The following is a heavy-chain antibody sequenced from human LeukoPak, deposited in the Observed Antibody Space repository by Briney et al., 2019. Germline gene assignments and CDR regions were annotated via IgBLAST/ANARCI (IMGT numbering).Heavy chain of an antibody. J-gene: IGHJ4*02. V-gene: IGHV3-7*01. D-gene: IGHD3/OR15-3a*01. CDR3: ARDGLGSAFDY. CDR2: IYQDGSEE. Sequence: GGSLRLSCAASGFTFSSYWMTWVRQAPGKGLEWVANIYQDGSEEYYVDSVKGRFTSSRDNAKNSLYLQMNSLRAEDTAVYYCARDGLGSAFDYWGQGTLVTVSS. CDR1: GFTFSSYW.